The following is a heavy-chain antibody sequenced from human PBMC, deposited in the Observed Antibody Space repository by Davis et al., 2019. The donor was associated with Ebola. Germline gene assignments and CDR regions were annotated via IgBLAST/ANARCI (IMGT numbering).Heavy chain of an antibody. D-gene: IGHD6-13*01. Sequence: MPSETLSLTCTVSGGSISSGDYYWSWIRQPPGKGLEWIGYIYYSGSTYYNPSLKSRVTISVDTSKNQFSLKLSSVTAADTAVYYCARRGTSSWYAGWFDPWGQGTLVTVSS. CDR1: GGSISSGDYY. CDR3: ARRGTSSWYAGWFDP. J-gene: IGHJ5*02. CDR2: IYYSGST. V-gene: IGHV4-30-4*01.